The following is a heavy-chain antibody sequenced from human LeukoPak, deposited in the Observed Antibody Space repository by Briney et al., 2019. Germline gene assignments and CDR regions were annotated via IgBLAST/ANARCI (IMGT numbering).Heavy chain of an antibody. V-gene: IGHV3-23*01. J-gene: IGHJ4*02. Sequence: WXRQAPGXXXXXXAGISGSADSSYADSVKGRFTISRDNSKNTLYLQLNSLTGEDTAVYFCAKETGWSPLGEDDHWGQGILVSVSS. D-gene: IGHD3-16*01. CDR3: AKETGWSPLGEDDH. CDR2: ISGSADS.